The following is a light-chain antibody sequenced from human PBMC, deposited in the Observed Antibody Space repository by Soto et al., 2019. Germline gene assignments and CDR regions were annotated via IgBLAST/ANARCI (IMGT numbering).Light chain of an antibody. J-gene: IGLJ7*01. CDR3: CSYGGSRAV. CDR1: SSDVGSHNL. Sequence: SALTQPDSVSGSPGQSITISCTGTSSDVGSHNLVSWYQQHPGQAPKLMIYEVSKRPLGVSTRFSASKSGNTASLTISGLQAEDEADYYCCSYGGSRAVFGGGTQLTVL. V-gene: IGLV2-23*02. CDR2: EVS.